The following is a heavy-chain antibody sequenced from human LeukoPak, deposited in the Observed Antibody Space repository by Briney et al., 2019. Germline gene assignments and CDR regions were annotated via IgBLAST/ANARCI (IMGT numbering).Heavy chain of an antibody. CDR3: AKDRNYYDSSGYWGSLDY. CDR2: ISWDGGST. Sequence: TGGSLRLSCAASGFTFDDYAMHWVRQAPGKGLEWVSLISWDGGSTYYADSVKGRFTISRDNSKNSLYLRMNSLRAEDTALYYCAKDRNYYDSSGYWGSLDYWGQGTLVTVSS. D-gene: IGHD3-22*01. CDR1: GFTFDDYA. J-gene: IGHJ4*02. V-gene: IGHV3-43D*03.